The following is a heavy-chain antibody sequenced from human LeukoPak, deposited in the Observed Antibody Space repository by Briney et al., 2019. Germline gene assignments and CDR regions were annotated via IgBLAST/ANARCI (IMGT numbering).Heavy chain of an antibody. Sequence: ASVKVSCKASGGTFSSYAINWVRQAPGQGLEWMGGIVPIFGKVNYGQKFQGRVTITADESTNIASMELSSLRSDDTAVYYCAKAVILTGFYPNWLDPWGQGTLVTVSS. CDR1: GGTFSSYA. J-gene: IGHJ5*02. CDR2: IVPIFGKV. V-gene: IGHV1-69*01. CDR3: AKAVILTGFYPNWLDP. D-gene: IGHD3-9*01.